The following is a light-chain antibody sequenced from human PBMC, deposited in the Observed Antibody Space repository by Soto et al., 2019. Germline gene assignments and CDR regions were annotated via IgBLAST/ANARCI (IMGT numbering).Light chain of an antibody. V-gene: IGLV2-14*01. J-gene: IGLJ2*01. CDR1: SSDVGGYNY. Sequence: QSALTQPASVSGSPGQSITISCTGTSSDVGGYNYVSWYQQHPGKAPKLMIYDVSNRPSGVSNRFSGSKSGNTASLTISGLQAEDEDDDYCSSYTSSSTPVVFGGGTTLTVL. CDR2: DVS. CDR3: SSYTSSSTPVV.